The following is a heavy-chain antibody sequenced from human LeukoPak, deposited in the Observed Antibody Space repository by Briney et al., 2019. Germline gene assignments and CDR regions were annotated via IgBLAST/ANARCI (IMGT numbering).Heavy chain of an antibody. CDR3: AKLLYNWIDETSY. CDR1: GFIFSDYG. D-gene: IGHD1-20*01. J-gene: IGHJ4*02. CDR2: IRYDGSDE. V-gene: IGHV3-30*02. Sequence: GGSLRLSCAASGFIFSDYGMYSVRQAPGKGLEWVAFIRYDGSDEDYADSVKGRFTISRDNSKNTLYLHMNSLRAEDTAVYYCAKLLYNWIDETSYWGQGTLLIVSS.